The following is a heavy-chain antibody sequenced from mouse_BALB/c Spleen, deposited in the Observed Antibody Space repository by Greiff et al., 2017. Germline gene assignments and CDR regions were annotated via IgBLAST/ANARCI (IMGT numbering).Heavy chain of an antibody. V-gene: IGHV1-7*01. Sequence: VQLQQSGAELAKPGASVKMSCKASGYTFTSYWMHWVKQRPGQGLEWIGYINPSTGYTEYNQKFKDKATWTADKSSSTAYMQLSRLTSEDSAVYYCARWGLFDYWGQGTTLTVSS. J-gene: IGHJ2*01. CDR3: ARWGLFDY. D-gene: IGHD3-1*01. CDR1: GYTFTSYW. CDR2: INPSTGYT.